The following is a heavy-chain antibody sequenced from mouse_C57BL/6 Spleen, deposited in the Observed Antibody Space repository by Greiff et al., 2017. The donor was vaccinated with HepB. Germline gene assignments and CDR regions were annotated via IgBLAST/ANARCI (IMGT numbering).Heavy chain of an antibody. CDR2: IYPGDGDT. CDR3: ARGGDYYGSSYPWYFDV. J-gene: IGHJ1*03. CDR1: GYAFSSSW. Sequence: VQLQQSGPELVKPGASVKISCKASGYAFSSSWMNWVKQRPGKGLEWIGRIYPGDGDTNYNGRFKGKATLTADKSSSTAYMQLSSLTSEDSAVYFCARGGDYYGSSYPWYFDVWGTGTTVTVSS. D-gene: IGHD1-1*01. V-gene: IGHV1-82*01.